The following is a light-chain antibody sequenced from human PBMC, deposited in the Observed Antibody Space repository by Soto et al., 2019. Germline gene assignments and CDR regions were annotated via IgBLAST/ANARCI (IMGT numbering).Light chain of an antibody. J-gene: IGLJ2*01. Sequence: QSVLTQPPSASGTPGQRVTISCSGSSSNIGSNYVYWYQQLPGTAPKSLIYRNNQRPSGVPDRFSGSKSGASASLAISGLRSEDEAAYYCAAWDDSVSGSVVFGGGTKLTVL. V-gene: IGLV1-47*01. CDR2: RNN. CDR3: AAWDDSVSGSVV. CDR1: SSNIGSNY.